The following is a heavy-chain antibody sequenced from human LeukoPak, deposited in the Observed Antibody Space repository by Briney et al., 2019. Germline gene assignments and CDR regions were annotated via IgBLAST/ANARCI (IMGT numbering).Heavy chain of an antibody. CDR2: IKQDGSEK. V-gene: IGHV3-7*04. D-gene: IGHD5-24*01. Sequence: GGSLRLSCAASGFTFSSYWMSWVRQAPGKGLEWVANIKQDGSEKYYVDSVKGRFTISRDNAKNSLYLQMNSLRAEDTAVYYCARAIRDGYKVGGRYFDYWGQGTLVTVSS. J-gene: IGHJ4*02. CDR1: GFTFSSYW. CDR3: ARAIRDGYKVGGRYFDY.